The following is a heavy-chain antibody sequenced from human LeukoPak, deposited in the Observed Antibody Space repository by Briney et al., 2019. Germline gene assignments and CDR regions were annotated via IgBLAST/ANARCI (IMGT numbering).Heavy chain of an antibody. CDR2: ISWDGGST. Sequence: GGSLRLSCAASGFTFDDYTMHWVRQAPGKGLEWVSLISWDGGSTYYADSVKVRFTISRDNSKNSLYLQMNSLRKEDTALYYCAKDWGSGYRQENYLDYWGQGTLVTVSS. V-gene: IGHV3-43*01. J-gene: IGHJ4*02. CDR1: GFTFDDYT. D-gene: IGHD3-22*01. CDR3: AKDWGSGYRQENYLDY.